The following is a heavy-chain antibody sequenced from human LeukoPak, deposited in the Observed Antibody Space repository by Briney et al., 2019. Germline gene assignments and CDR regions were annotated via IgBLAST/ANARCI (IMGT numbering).Heavy chain of an antibody. V-gene: IGHV3-23*01. D-gene: IGHD1-26*01. J-gene: IGHJ2*01. CDR1: GFTFSSYA. CDR2: ITDSGGST. Sequence: GGSLRLSCAASGFTFSSYAMSWVRQAPGKGLEWVSAITDSGGSTYYADSVKGRFTISRDNSKDTLYLQMNSLRAEDTAVYYCAKDMSPSGSYVPWYFDLWGRGTLVTVSS. CDR3: AKDMSPSGSYVPWYFDL.